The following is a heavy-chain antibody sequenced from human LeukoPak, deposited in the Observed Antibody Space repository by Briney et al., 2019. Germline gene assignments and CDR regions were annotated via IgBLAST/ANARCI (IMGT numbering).Heavy chain of an antibody. CDR2: ISSSGGTI. CDR3: AAAYGSSWYAY. CDR1: GFTFRNYE. Sequence: GGSLRLSCAASGFTFRNYEMNWVRQAPGKELEWVSYISSSGGTIYYADSVKGRFTISRDNAKNSLYLQMSSLRAEDTAVYYCAAAYGSSWYAYWGQGTLVTVSS. J-gene: IGHJ4*02. V-gene: IGHV3-48*03. D-gene: IGHD6-13*01.